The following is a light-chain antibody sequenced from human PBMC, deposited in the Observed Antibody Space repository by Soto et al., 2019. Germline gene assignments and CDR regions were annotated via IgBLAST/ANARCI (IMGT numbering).Light chain of an antibody. CDR2: DVS. V-gene: IGLV2-11*01. Sequence: QSALTQPRSVSGSRGQSVTISCTGTSSDVGGYIYVSWYQQYPAKAPKVMIYDVSRRPSGVPDRFSGSKSGNTASLTISGLQAEDEAVYYCCSYAGNKTVVFGGGTKLTVL. J-gene: IGLJ3*02. CDR1: SSDVGGYIY. CDR3: CSYAGNKTVV.